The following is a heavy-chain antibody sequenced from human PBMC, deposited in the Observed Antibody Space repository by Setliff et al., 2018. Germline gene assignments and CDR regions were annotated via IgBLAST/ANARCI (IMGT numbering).Heavy chain of an antibody. D-gene: IGHD4-4*01. CDR1: GFTFKDYG. CDR3: AKGAHFSNYARVFDP. V-gene: IGHV3-20*04. J-gene: IGHJ6*02. Sequence: GESLKISCAASGFTFKDYGMAWVRQSPGKGLEWVAGINWSGGTAGYADSVRGRFTISRDNAKSSVYLQMSSLRAEDTAFYFCAKGAHFSNYARVFDPWGQGTTVTVSS. CDR2: INWSGGTA.